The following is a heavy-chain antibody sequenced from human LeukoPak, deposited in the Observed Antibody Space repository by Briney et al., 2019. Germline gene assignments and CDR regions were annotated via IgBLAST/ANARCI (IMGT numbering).Heavy chain of an antibody. CDR2: ISNDATRK. D-gene: IGHD1-26*01. CDR1: GFSFTSHA. V-gene: IGHV3-30*14. CDR3: ARDQGVGGTLGLYDY. Sequence: PGGSLRLSCAASGFSFTSHAMHWVRHAPGKGLEFVAVISNDATRKYYADFVKGRFTISRDNSKNTLDLQMNSPRYEDTALYFCARDQGVGGTLGLYDYWGQGALVIVSS. J-gene: IGHJ4*02.